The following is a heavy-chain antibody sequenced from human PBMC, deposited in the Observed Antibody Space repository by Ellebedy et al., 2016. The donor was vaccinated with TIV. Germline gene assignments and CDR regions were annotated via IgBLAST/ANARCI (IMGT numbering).Heavy chain of an antibody. CDR1: GGSMIAYY. D-gene: IGHD5/OR15-5a*01. CDR3: ARDTDREVSDV. V-gene: IGHV4-4*07. CDR2: IYSTGRT. J-gene: IGHJ6*02. Sequence: MPSETLSLTCSVSGGSMIAYYWIWVRQPAGRKLEWIGRIYSTGRTNYNPSLKSRVTMSLDTSKNQFSLRLTSVTAADTAVYYCARDTDREVSDVWGQGTTVTVSS.